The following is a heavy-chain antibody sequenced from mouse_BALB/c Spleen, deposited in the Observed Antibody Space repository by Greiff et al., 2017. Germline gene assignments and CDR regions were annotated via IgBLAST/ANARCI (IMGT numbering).Heavy chain of an antibody. V-gene: IGHV1S22*01. J-gene: IGHJ4*01. CDR1: GYTFTSYW. CDR2: IYPGSGST. Sequence: LQQPGSELVRPGASVKLSCKASGYTFTSYWMHWVKQRHGQGLEWIGNIYPGSGSTNYDEKFKSKGTLTVDTSSSTAYMHLSSLTSEDSAVYYCTRAGGDPSTMDYWGQGTSVTVSS. CDR3: TRAGGDPSTMDY. D-gene: IGHD2-13*01.